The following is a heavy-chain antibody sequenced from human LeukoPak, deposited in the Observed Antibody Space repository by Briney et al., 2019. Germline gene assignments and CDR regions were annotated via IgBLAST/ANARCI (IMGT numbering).Heavy chain of an antibody. CDR1: GYTFTGYY. V-gene: IGHV1-2*02. J-gene: IGHJ6*01. Sequence: ASVKVSCKASGYTFTGYYMHWVRQAPGQGLEWMGWINPNSGGTNYAQKFQGRVTMTTDTSISTAYMELSRLRSDDTAVYYCAREAYGSRTYGMDVWGQGTTVPVSS. CDR2: INPNSGGT. CDR3: AREAYGSRTYGMDV. D-gene: IGHD6-13*01.